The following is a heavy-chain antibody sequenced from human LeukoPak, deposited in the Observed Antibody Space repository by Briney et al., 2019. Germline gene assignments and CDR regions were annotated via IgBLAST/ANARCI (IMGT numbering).Heavy chain of an antibody. CDR2: ISWNSGSI. CDR3: AKDKGAVDDAFDI. J-gene: IGHJ3*02. V-gene: IGHV3-9*01. D-gene: IGHD6-19*01. Sequence: GRPLRLSCAASGFTFDDYAMHWVRQAPGKGLEWVSGISWNSGSIGYADSVKGRFTISRDNAKNSLYLQMNSLRAEDTALYYCAKDKGAVDDAFDIWGQGTMVTVSS. CDR1: GFTFDDYA.